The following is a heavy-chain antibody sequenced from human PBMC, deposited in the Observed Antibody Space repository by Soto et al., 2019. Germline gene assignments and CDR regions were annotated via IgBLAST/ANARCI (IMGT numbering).Heavy chain of an antibody. V-gene: IGHV1-2*04. J-gene: IGHJ6*01. D-gene: IGHD3-22*01. CDR1: GYTFTGYY. Sequence: ASVKVSCKASGYTFTGYYMHWVRQAPGQGLEWMGWINPNSGGTNYAQKFQGWVTMTRDTSISTAYMELSRLRSDDTAVYYCARDSFVGDSRGYYYGYYYYGMDVWGQGTTVTVSS. CDR3: ARDSFVGDSRGYYYGYYYYGMDV. CDR2: INPNSGGT.